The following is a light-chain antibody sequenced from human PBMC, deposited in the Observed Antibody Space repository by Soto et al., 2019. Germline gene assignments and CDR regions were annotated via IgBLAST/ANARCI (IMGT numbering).Light chain of an antibody. V-gene: IGLV4-69*01. CDR3: QTWDTGIAV. Sequence: QPVLTQSPSASASLGASVKLTCTLSSGHSNYAIAWHQQQPEKGPRYLMKLNSDGSHSKGDGIPDRFSGSSSGAERYLTISSLQSEDEADYFCQTWDTGIAVFGGGTKLTVL. J-gene: IGLJ2*01. CDR2: LNSDGSH. CDR1: SGHSNYA.